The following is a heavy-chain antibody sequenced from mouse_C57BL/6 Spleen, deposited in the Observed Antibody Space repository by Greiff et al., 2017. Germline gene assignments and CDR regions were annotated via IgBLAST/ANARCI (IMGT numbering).Heavy chain of an antibody. D-gene: IGHD1-1*01. CDR1: GYSFTGYY. CDR2: INPSTGGT. CDR3: ARWDYYGSSYDVDY. Sequence: VQLKQSGPELVKPGASVKISCKASGYSFTGYYMNWVKQSPEKSLEWIGEINPSTGGTTYNQKFKAKATLTVDKSSSTAYMQLKSLTSEDSAVYYCARWDYYGSSYDVDYWGQGTTLTVSS. J-gene: IGHJ2*01. V-gene: IGHV1-42*01.